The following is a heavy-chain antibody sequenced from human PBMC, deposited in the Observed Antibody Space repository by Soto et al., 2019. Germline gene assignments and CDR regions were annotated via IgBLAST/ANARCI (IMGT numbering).Heavy chain of an antibody. J-gene: IGHJ3*02. V-gene: IGHV3-21*01. CDR2: ISSSGRYI. CDR3: ARSVRAVAGLDSFDI. Sequence: GGFLRLSCAGSGFTFSSYSMNWVRQAPGKGPEWVSSISSSGRYIYYADSLKGRFTTSRDNAKNSLLLQMSSLRAEDTAVYYCARSVRAVAGLDSFDIWGQGTMVTVSS. D-gene: IGHD6-19*01. CDR1: GFTFSSYS.